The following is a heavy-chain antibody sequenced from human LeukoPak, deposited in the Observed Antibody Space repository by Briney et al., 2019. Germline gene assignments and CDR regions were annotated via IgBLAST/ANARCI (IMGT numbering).Heavy chain of an antibody. V-gene: IGHV1-69*13. Sequence: ASVKVSRKASGGTFRSFAISWVRQAPGQGLEWIGGIIPIFGTPNYAPKFQGRVTITADESTSTAYMEMSSLRSEDTAVYYCTTREIVVEPAQTSMVRGVLWRSDFWGHGTLVTVSS. CDR3: TTREIVVEPAQTSMVRGVLWRSDF. D-gene: IGHD3-10*01. CDR2: IIPIFGTP. CDR1: GGTFRSFA. J-gene: IGHJ4*01.